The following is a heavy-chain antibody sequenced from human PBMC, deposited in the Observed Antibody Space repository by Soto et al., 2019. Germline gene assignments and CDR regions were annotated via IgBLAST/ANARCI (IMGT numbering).Heavy chain of an antibody. CDR2: IYPGDSDT. CDR1: GYSFTSYW. V-gene: IGHV5-51*01. J-gene: IGHJ6*02. CDR3: ARHLRGPSFSQPYYYYGMDV. Sequence: GESLKISCKGSGYSFTSYWIGWVRQMPGKGLEWMGIIYPGDSDTRYSPSFQGQVTISADKSISTAYLQWSSLKASDTAMYYCARHLRGPSFSQPYYYYGMDVWGQGTTVTVSS.